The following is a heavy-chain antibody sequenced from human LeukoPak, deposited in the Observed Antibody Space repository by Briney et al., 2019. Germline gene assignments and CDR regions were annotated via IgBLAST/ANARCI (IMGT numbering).Heavy chain of an antibody. CDR1: GFTFSSYA. Sequence: GGSLRLSCAASGFTFSSYAMSWVRQAPGKGLEWVSSISSSSSYIYYADSVKGRFTISRDNAKNSLYLQMSSLRAEDTAVYYCAREQLLGYWGQGTLVTVSP. J-gene: IGHJ4*02. CDR2: ISSSSSYI. D-gene: IGHD2-2*01. V-gene: IGHV3-21*01. CDR3: AREQLLGY.